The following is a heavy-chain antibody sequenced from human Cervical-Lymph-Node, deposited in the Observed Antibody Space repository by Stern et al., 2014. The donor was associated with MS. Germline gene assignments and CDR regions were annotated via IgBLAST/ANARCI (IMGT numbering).Heavy chain of an antibody. Sequence: QVQLVQSGAEVKKPGSSVKVSCKASGGTFSRYAISWVRQAPGQGLEWMGRIIPMFGTTDYAQEFQGRVTITADESASTAYMELSSLKSEDTAVYFCATLNPPLDILNPEHWYYWGQGTLVTVSS. CDR2: IIPMFGTT. V-gene: IGHV1-69*15. CDR3: ATLNPPLDILNPEHWYY. J-gene: IGHJ4*02. D-gene: IGHD3-9*01. CDR1: GGTFSRYA.